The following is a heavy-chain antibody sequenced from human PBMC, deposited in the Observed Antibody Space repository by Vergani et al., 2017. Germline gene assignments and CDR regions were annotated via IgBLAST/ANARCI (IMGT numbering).Heavy chain of an antibody. D-gene: IGHD3-22*01. J-gene: IGHJ4*02. CDR2: ITGSGGST. CDR1: GFTFSHYA. CDR3: AKDPSFQTADNSGYKV. V-gene: IGHV3-23*01. Sequence: EVQLLESGGGLVQPGGSLRLSCAASGFTFSHYAMSWVRQAPGKGLEWVSSITGSGGSTYYADPVKGRFTISRDNSKNTLNLQMNSLRADDTALYYCAKDPSFQTADNSGYKVWGQGTLVTVSS.